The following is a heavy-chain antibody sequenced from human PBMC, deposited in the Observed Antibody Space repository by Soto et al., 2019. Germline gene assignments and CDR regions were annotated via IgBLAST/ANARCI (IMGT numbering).Heavy chain of an antibody. CDR2: ISYDGSNK. D-gene: IGHD1-1*01. CDR1: GFTFSSYA. V-gene: IGHV3-30-3*01. J-gene: IGHJ4*02. Sequence: GGSLRLSCAASGFTFSSYAMHWVRQAPGKGLEWVAVISYDGSNKYYADSVKGRFTISRDNSKNTLYLQMNSLRAEDTAVYYCARDHGHVEMATTTHFDYWGQGTLVTVSS. CDR3: ARDHGHVEMATTTHFDY.